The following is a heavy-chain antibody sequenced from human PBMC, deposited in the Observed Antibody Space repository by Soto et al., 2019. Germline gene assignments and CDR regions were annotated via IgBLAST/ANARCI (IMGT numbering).Heavy chain of an antibody. V-gene: IGHV1-8*01. D-gene: IGHD6-13*01. J-gene: IGHJ4*02. CDR1: GYTFTSYD. Sequence: ASVKVSCKASGYTFTSYDINWVRQATGQGLEWMGWMNPNSGNTDYAQKFQGRVTMTRNTSISTAYMELSSLRSEDAAVYYCARGSTIHSSSFDYWGQGTLVTVSS. CDR2: MNPNSGNT. CDR3: ARGSTIHSSSFDY.